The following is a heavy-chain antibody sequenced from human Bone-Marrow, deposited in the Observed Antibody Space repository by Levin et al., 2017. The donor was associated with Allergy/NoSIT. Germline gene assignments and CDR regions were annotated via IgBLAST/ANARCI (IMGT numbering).Heavy chain of an antibody. CDR3: ARGDKELDY. V-gene: IGHV3-30*03. CDR2: ISYDGNNR. D-gene: IGHD3-10*01. CDR1: GFTLRSFG. J-gene: IGHJ4*02. Sequence: LSLTCAVSGFTLRSFGMHWVRQAPGKGLEWVAVISYDGNNREYADSVKGRFTISRDNSKNTLYLQMNTLGPEDTAVYYCARGDKELDYWGQGTLVTVSS.